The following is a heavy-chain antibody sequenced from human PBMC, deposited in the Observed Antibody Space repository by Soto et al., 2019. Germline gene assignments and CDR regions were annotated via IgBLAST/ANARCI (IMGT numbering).Heavy chain of an antibody. CDR2: IYYSGST. Sequence: PSETLSLTCTVSGGSISSSSYYWGWIRQPPGKGLEWIGSIYYSGSTYYNPSLKSRVTISVDTSKNQFSLKLSSVTAADTAVYYCARQDSSSRYAALDPSGQGSLVIVSS. CDR3: ARQDSSSRYAALDP. CDR1: GGSISSSSYY. V-gene: IGHV4-39*01. J-gene: IGHJ5*02. D-gene: IGHD6-13*01.